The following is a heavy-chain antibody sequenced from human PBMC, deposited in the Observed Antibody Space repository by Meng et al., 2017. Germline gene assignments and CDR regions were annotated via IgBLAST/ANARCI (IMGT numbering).Heavy chain of an antibody. CDR1: GGSISSGGYY. D-gene: IGHD3-10*01. CDR3: ARERTMVRGVIIHTLNWFDP. V-gene: IGHV4-31*03. CDR2: IYYSGST. J-gene: IGHJ5*02. Sequence: SETLSLTCTVSGGSISSGGYYWSWIRQHPGKGLEWIGYIYYSGSTCYNPSLKSRVTISVDTSKNQFSLKLSSVTAADTAVYYCARERTMVRGVIIHTLNWFDPWGQGTLVTVSS.